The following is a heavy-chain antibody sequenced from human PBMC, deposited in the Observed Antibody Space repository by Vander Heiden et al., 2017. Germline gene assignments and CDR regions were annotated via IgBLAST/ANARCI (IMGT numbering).Heavy chain of an antibody. CDR2: INHSGST. CDR3: ARGHLTMVRGVFDY. V-gene: IGHV4-34*01. D-gene: IGHD3-10*01. J-gene: IGHJ4*02. Sequence: QVQLQQWGAGLLKPSETLSLTCAVYGGPFSGYYWSWIRQPPGKGLEWIGEINHSGSTNYNPSLKSRVTISVDTSKNQFSLKLSSVTAADTAVYYCARGHLTMVRGVFDYWGQGTLVTVSS. CDR1: GGPFSGYY.